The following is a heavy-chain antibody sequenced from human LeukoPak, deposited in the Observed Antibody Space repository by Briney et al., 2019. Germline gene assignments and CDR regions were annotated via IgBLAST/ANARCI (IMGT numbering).Heavy chain of an antibody. D-gene: IGHD2-15*01. J-gene: IGHJ4*02. CDR3: AREYCSGGSCYPIFDY. CDR1: GGSFSGYY. CDR2: INHSGST. Sequence: SETLSLTCAVYGGSFSGYYWSWIRQPPGKGLEWIGEINHSGSTNYNPSLESRVTISVDTSKNQFSLKLSSVTAADTAVYYCAREYCSGGSCYPIFDYWGQGTLVPVSS. V-gene: IGHV4-34*01.